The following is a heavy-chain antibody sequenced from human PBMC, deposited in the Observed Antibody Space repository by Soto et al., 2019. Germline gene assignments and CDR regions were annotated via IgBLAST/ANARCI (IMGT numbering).Heavy chain of an antibody. D-gene: IGHD6-19*01. CDR1: GFTFDDFG. CDR3: ARLYSSGWYGPGRY. V-gene: IGHV3-20*04. Sequence: EVPLVESGGGVVRPGGSLRLSCAASGFTFDDFGMSWVRQAPGKGLEWVSGINWNGGSTGYADSVKGRFTISRDNAKNSLYLQMNSLRAEDTALYYCARLYSSGWYGPGRYWGQGTLVTVSS. J-gene: IGHJ4*02. CDR2: INWNGGST.